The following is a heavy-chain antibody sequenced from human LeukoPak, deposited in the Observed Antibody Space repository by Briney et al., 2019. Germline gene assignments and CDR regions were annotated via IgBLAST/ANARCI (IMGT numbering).Heavy chain of an antibody. CDR2: ISGSGGST. CDR3: ARDGMVRGVIIWDAFDI. CDR1: GFTFSSYA. V-gene: IGHV3-23*01. J-gene: IGHJ3*02. D-gene: IGHD3-10*01. Sequence: GGSLRLSCAASGFTFSSYAMSWVRQAPGKGLEWVSAISGSGGSTYYADSVKGRFTISRDNAKNSLYLQMNSLRDEDTAVYYCARDGMVRGVIIWDAFDIWGQGTMVTVSS.